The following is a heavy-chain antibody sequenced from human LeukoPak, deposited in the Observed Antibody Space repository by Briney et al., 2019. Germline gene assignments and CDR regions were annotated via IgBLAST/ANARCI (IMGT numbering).Heavy chain of an antibody. CDR1: GFTVSSNY. D-gene: IGHD3-3*01. CDR2: IYSGGST. Sequence: PGGSLRLSCAASGFTVSSNYMSWVRQAPGKGLEWVPVIYSGGSTYYADSVKGRFTISRDNSKNTLYLQMNSLRAEDTAVYYCARYYDFWSGYYTFYYFDYWGQGTLVTVSS. J-gene: IGHJ4*02. V-gene: IGHV3-53*01. CDR3: ARYYDFWSGYYTFYYFDY.